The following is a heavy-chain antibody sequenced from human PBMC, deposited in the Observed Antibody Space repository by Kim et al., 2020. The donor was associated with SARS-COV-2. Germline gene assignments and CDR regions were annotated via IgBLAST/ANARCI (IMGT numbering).Heavy chain of an antibody. CDR2: INHSGST. CDR1: GGSFSGYY. J-gene: IGHJ4*02. CDR3: ARAVFWSGYSKSDY. Sequence: SETLSLTCAVYGGSFSGYYWSWIRQPPGKGLEWIGEINHSGSTNYNPSLKSRVTISVDTSKNQFSLKLSSVTAADTAVYYCARAVFWSGYSKSDYWGQGTLVTVSS. V-gene: IGHV4-34*01. D-gene: IGHD3-3*01.